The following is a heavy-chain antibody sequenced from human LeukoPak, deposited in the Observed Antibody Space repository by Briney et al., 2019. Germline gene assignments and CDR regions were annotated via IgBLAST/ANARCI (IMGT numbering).Heavy chain of an antibody. V-gene: IGHV6-1*01. CDR2: TFYRSKWYN. Sequence: SQTLSLTFAISGGSVSSNSAAWNWIRQSPSRGLEWLGRTFYRSKWYNDYAVSVKGRITINPDTSKNQFSLQLNSVTPEDTAVYYCARVPGDLLYGMDVWGQGTTVTVSS. D-gene: IGHD7-27*01. CDR3: ARVPGDLLYGMDV. J-gene: IGHJ6*02. CDR1: GGSVSSNSAA.